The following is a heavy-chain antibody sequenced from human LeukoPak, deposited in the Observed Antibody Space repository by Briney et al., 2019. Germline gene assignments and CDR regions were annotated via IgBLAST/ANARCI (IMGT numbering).Heavy chain of an antibody. CDR3: ASYSTGWSFDY. D-gene: IGHD6-19*01. V-gene: IGHV4-59*08. CDR1: GGSISSYY. Sequence: SETLSLTCTVSGGSISSYYWSWIRQPPGKGLEWIGYIYYSGSTNYNPSLKGRVTISVDTSKNQFSLNLSSVTAADTAVYYCASYSTGWSFDYWGQGTLVTVSS. J-gene: IGHJ4*02. CDR2: IYYSGST.